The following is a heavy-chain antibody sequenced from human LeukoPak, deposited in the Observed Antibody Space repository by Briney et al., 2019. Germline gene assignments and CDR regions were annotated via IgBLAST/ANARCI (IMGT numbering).Heavy chain of an antibody. V-gene: IGHV3-21*01. CDR2: ISSSSSYI. D-gene: IGHD4-17*01. J-gene: IGHJ1*01. CDR3: ARDSTTTVTTSSYFQH. Sequence: GGSLRLSCAASGFTFSSYSMNWVRQAPGKGREWASSISSSSSYIYYADSVKGRFTISRANTKNSLDLPMNSLRAEDTAVYCCARDSTTTVTTSSYFQHWGQGTLVTVSS. CDR1: GFTFSSYS.